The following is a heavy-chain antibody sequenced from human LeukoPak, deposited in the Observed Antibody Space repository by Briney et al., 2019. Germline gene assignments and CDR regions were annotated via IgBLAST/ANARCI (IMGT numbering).Heavy chain of an antibody. J-gene: IGHJ5*02. CDR1: GYSFTSYW. CDR2: IYPGDSDT. D-gene: IGHD2-21*01. Sequence: GESLKISCKGSGYSFTSYWIGWVRQMPGKGLEWMGIIYPGDSDTKYSPSFQGQVTMSADKSISTVYLQWSSLKASDTAMYYCAREFLAGQEWFDPWGQGTLVTVSS. V-gene: IGHV5-51*01. CDR3: AREFLAGQEWFDP.